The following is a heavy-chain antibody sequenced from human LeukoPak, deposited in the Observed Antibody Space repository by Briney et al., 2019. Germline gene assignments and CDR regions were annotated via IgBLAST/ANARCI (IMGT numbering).Heavy chain of an antibody. CDR3: ARDQGTMVRGVIIGQDGFDY. Sequence: GRSLRLSCAASGFTFSSYALNWVRQAPGKGLEWVAVISYDGTNEFYADSVQGRFTISRDNSKNTLYLQMNSLRAEDTAVYYCARDQGTMVRGVIIGQDGFDYWGQGTLVTVSS. J-gene: IGHJ4*02. D-gene: IGHD3-10*01. CDR1: GFTFSSYA. V-gene: IGHV3-30*07. CDR2: ISYDGTNE.